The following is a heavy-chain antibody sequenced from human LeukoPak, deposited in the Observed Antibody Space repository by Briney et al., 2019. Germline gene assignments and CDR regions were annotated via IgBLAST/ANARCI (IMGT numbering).Heavy chain of an antibody. V-gene: IGHV1-69*13. CDR1: GYTFTGYY. J-gene: IGHJ6*03. CDR2: IIPIFGTA. CDR3: ASSSSSLGYYYYYMDV. D-gene: IGHD6-6*01. Sequence: GASVKVSCKASGYTFTGYYMHWVRQAPGQGLEWMGGIIPIFGTANYAQKFQGRVTITADESTSTAYMELSSLRSEDTAVYYCASSSSSLGYYYYYMDVWGKGTTVTVSS.